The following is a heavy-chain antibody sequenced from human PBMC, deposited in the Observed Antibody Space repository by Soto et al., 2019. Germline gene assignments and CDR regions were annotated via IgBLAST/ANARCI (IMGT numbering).Heavy chain of an antibody. CDR1: GYTFTGYY. D-gene: IGHD2-8*01. Sequence: GASVKVSCKASGYTFTGYYMHWVRQAPGQGLEWMGWINPNSGGTNYAQKFQGRVTMTRDTSISTAYMELSRLRSDDTAVYYCARDLRYCTNGVCYINWFDPWGQGTLVTVSS. CDR3: ARDLRYCTNGVCYINWFDP. V-gene: IGHV1-2*02. J-gene: IGHJ5*02. CDR2: INPNSGGT.